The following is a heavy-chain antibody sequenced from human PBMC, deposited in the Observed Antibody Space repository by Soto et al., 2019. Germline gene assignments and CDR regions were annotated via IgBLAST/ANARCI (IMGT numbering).Heavy chain of an antibody. Sequence: GGSLRLSCAASGFTFSSYGMHWVRQAPGKGLEWVAVIWYDGSNKYYADSVKGRFTISRDNSKNTLYLQMNSLRAEDRAVYYCARLSTVTTVDYWGQGTLVTVSS. V-gene: IGHV3-33*01. D-gene: IGHD4-17*01. CDR1: GFTFSSYG. J-gene: IGHJ4*02. CDR3: ARLSTVTTVDY. CDR2: IWYDGSNK.